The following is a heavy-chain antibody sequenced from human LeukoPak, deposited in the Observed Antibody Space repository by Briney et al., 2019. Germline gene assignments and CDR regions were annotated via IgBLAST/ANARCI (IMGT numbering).Heavy chain of an antibody. CDR3: AREDYYDSSGYGPLDY. Sequence: PGASVKVSCKASGYTFTGYYMHWVRQAPGQGLEWMGWINPNSGGTNYAQKFQGRVTMTRDTSISTAYMELSRLRSDDTAVYYCAREDYYDSSGYGPLDYWGQGTLVTVSS. CDR2: INPNSGGT. J-gene: IGHJ4*02. CDR1: GYTFTGYY. D-gene: IGHD3-22*01. V-gene: IGHV1-2*02.